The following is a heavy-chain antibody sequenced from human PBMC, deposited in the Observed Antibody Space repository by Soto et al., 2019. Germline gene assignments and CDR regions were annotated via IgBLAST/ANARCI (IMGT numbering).Heavy chain of an antibody. Sequence: ASVKVSCKASGYTFTSYAMHWVRQAPGQRLEWMGIINPSGGSTNYAQKFQGRVTMTRDTSTSTVYMELSSLRSEDTAVYYCARGGLHDSSGYYAILGAFDIWGQGTMVTVSS. CDR2: INPSGGST. CDR1: GYTFTSYA. CDR3: ARGGLHDSSGYYAILGAFDI. D-gene: IGHD3-22*01. V-gene: IGHV1-46*01. J-gene: IGHJ3*02.